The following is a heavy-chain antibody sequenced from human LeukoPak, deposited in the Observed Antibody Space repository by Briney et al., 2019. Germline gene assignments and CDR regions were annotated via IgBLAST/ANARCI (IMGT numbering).Heavy chain of an antibody. CDR2: IYYSGST. CDR3: ARGVVAARYYYGMDV. D-gene: IGHD2-15*01. Sequence: KPSETLSLTCTVSGGSISSYYWSWIRQPPGKGLEWIGYIYYSGSTNYNPSLKSRVTISVDTSKNQFSLKLSSVTAADTAVYYCARGVVAARYYYGMDVWGQGTTVTVSS. J-gene: IGHJ6*02. V-gene: IGHV4-59*08. CDR1: GGSISSYY.